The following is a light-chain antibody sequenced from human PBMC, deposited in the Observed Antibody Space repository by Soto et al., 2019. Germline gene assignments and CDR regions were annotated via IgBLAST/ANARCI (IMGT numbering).Light chain of an antibody. V-gene: IGLV2-11*01. Sequence: QSVLTQPRSMSGSPGQSVTISCTGTSSDVGGYNSVSWYQQHPGKAPKLIIYDVTKRPSGVPDRFSGSKSGNTASLTISGLQIEDETDYFCCSYAGTYTWVFGGGTKLTVL. CDR1: SSDVGGYNS. CDR3: CSYAGTYTWV. CDR2: DVT. J-gene: IGLJ3*02.